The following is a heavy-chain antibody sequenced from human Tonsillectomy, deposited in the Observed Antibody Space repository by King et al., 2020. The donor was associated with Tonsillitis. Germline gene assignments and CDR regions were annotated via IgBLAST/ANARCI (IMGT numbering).Heavy chain of an antibody. Sequence: VQLVESGGGVVQPGGSLRLSCAASGFTFDDFAMHWVRQAPGKGLEWVSLITGEGYSTYYADSVKGRFTISRDNSKNSLYLQMNSLKTEDTALYYCAAAGSSDAFDIWGQGTVVTVSS. CDR3: AAAGSSDAFDI. J-gene: IGHJ3*02. CDR2: ITGEGYST. V-gene: IGHV3-43*02. D-gene: IGHD6-13*01. CDR1: GFTFDDFA.